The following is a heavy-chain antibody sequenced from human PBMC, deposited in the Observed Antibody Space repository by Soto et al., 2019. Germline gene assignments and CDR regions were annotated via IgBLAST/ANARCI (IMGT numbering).Heavy chain of an antibody. J-gene: IGHJ5*02. CDR3: ASEYSSSPKAFDP. Sequence: SETLSLTCTVSGGSISSGDYYWSWIRQPPGKGLEWIGYIYYSGSTSYNPFLKSRVTISADTPKNQFSLKLSSVTAADTAVYYCASEYSSSPKAFDPWGQGTLVTVSS. D-gene: IGHD6-6*01. CDR1: GGSISSGDYY. CDR2: IYYSGST. V-gene: IGHV4-61*08.